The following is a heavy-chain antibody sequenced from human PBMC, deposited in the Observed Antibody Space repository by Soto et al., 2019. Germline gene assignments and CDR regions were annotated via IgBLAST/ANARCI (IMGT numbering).Heavy chain of an antibody. CDR3: ARGYSGYEPRYYFDY. CDR2: IYYSGST. V-gene: IGHV4-31*03. J-gene: IGHJ4*02. D-gene: IGHD5-12*01. Sequence: SETLSLTCTVSGGSISSGGYYWSWIRQHPGKGLEWIGYIYYSGSTYYNPSLKSRVTISVDTSKNQFSLKLSSVTAADTAVYYCARGYSGYEPRYYFDYWGQGTLVTVS. CDR1: GGSISSGGYY.